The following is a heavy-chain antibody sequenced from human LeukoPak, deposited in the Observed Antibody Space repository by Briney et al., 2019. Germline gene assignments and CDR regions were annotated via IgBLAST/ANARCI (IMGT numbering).Heavy chain of an antibody. Sequence: GGSLRLSCAASGFTFSSYAMSWVRQVPGKGLEWVSSISSSSSYIYYADSVKGRLTISRDNAKNSLYLQMNSLRAEDTAVYYCARRYAFDIWGQGTMVTVSS. J-gene: IGHJ3*02. V-gene: IGHV3-21*01. CDR3: ARRYAFDI. CDR1: GFTFSSYA. CDR2: ISSSSSYI.